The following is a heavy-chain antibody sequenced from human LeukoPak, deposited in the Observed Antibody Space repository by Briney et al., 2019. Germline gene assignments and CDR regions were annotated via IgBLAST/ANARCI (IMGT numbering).Heavy chain of an antibody. Sequence: SETLSLTCAVYGGSFSGYYWSWIRQPPGKALEWIGEINHSGSTNYNTSLKSRVTISVDTSKNQFSLKLSSVTAADTAVYYCAASCYPDYGGNSEAFDIWGQGTMVTVSS. CDR1: GGSFSGYY. V-gene: IGHV4-34*01. D-gene: IGHD4-23*01. CDR2: INHSGST. J-gene: IGHJ3*02. CDR3: AASCYPDYGGNSEAFDI.